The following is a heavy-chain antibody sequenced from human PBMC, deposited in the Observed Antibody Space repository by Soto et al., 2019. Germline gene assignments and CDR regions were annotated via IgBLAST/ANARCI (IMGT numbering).Heavy chain of an antibody. V-gene: IGHV4-30-4*01. CDR2: ISFSGST. D-gene: IGHD3-16*01. CDR1: GGSISSGDYY. CDR3: ARGLGGGSLGYYFDY. Sequence: SESLSLTCTVSGGSISSGDYYWTWVRQPPGKGLEWIAYISFSGSTYYNPSLKSRVTISEDRSNNQFSLKLSSVTAADTAVYYCARGLGGGSLGYYFDYWGQGSLVLVSS. J-gene: IGHJ4*02.